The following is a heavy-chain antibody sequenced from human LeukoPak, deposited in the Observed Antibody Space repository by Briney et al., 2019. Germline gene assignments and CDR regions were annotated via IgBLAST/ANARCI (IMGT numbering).Heavy chain of an antibody. J-gene: IGHJ3*02. Sequence: GESLKISCKGSGYSFTGYWIGWVRQMPGKGLEWMGTIYPGDSDTRYSPSFQGQVTISADKSISTAYLQWSSLKASDTAMYYCASPYYYDSSGYYDISYAFDIWGQGTMVTVSS. V-gene: IGHV5-51*01. D-gene: IGHD3-22*01. CDR3: ASPYYYDSSGYYDISYAFDI. CDR2: IYPGDSDT. CDR1: GYSFTGYW.